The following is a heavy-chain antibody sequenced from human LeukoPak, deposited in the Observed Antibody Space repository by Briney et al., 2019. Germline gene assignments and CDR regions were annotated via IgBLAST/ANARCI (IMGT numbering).Heavy chain of an antibody. Sequence: PSETLSLTCAVYGGSFSGYYWSWIRQPPGKGLEWIGEINHSGSTNYNPSLRSRVTISVATSKNQFSLKLSSVTAADTAVYYCARAPPRYYYGSGSRTGRDYWGQGTLVTVSS. CDR3: ARAPPRYYYGSGSRTGRDY. V-gene: IGHV4-34*01. J-gene: IGHJ4*02. D-gene: IGHD3-10*01. CDR2: INHSGST. CDR1: GGSFSGYY.